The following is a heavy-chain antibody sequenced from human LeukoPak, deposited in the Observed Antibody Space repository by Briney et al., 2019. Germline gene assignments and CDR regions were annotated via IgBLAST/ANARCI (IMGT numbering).Heavy chain of an antibody. Sequence: GGSLRLSCAASGFTFRNAWMTWVRQAPGQGLEWVGRIKSKTDGGTTDYAAPVKVRLTISRDDSKNTLYLQMNSLKTEDTALYYCTTTYNYDSSGSIVDYWGQGTLVTVSS. CDR1: GFTFRNAW. D-gene: IGHD3-22*01. J-gene: IGHJ4*02. CDR2: IKSKTDGGTT. CDR3: TTTYNYDSSGSIVDY. V-gene: IGHV3-15*01.